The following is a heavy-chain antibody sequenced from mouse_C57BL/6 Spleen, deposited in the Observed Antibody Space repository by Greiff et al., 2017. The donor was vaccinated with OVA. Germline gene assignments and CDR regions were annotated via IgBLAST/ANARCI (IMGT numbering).Heavy chain of an antibody. V-gene: IGHV1-62-2*01. CDR2: FYPGSGSI. J-gene: IGHJ1*03. CDR1: GYTFTEYT. Sequence: VKLVESGAELVKPGASVKLSCKASGYTFTEYTIHWVKQRSGQGLEWIGWFYPGSGSIKYNEKFKDKATLTADKSSSTVYMELSRLTSEDSAVYFCARHEDRGFITRSGGYFDVWGTGTTVTVSS. CDR3: ARHEDRGFITRSGGYFDV. D-gene: IGHD1-1*01.